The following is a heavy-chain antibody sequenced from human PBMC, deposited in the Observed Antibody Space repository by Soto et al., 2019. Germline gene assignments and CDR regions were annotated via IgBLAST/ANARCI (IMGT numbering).Heavy chain of an antibody. J-gene: IGHJ4*02. D-gene: IGHD3-22*01. Sequence: QLQLQESGPGLVKPSETLSLTCTVSGGSISSASHFWGWVRQPPGMGLEWIGSIYYRGTTSYSPSLKSRVAISVDTSKNRFSLTVTSVTAADTAVYYCARQPLYRLTMTVPVIYYFDSWGQGTLVTVSS. V-gene: IGHV4-39*01. CDR3: ARQPLYRLTMTVPVIYYFDS. CDR1: GGSISSASHF. CDR2: IYYRGTT.